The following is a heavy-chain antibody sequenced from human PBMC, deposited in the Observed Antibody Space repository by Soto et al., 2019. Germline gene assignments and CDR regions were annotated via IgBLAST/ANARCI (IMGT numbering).Heavy chain of an antibody. J-gene: IGHJ4*02. CDR3: ARQVMYDFWSGYYTLTLDY. V-gene: IGHV5-51*01. CDR1: GYSFTSYW. D-gene: IGHD3-3*01. Sequence: GESLKISCKGSGYSFTSYWIGWVRQMPGKGLEWMGIIYPGDSDTRYSPSFQGQVTISADKSISTAYLQWSSLKASDTAMYYCARQVMYDFWSGYYTLTLDYWGQGTLVTVS. CDR2: IYPGDSDT.